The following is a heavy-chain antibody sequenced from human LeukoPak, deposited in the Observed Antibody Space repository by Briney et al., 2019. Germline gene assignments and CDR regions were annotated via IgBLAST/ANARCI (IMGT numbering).Heavy chain of an antibody. V-gene: IGHV4-59*01. Sequence: SETLSLTCTVSGGSISSYYWSWIRQPPGKGLEWIGYIYYSGSTNYNPSLKSRVTISVDTSKNQFSLKLSSVTAADTAVYYCARGTWNYDYYFMDVWGKGTTVTASS. CDR1: GGSISSYY. CDR3: ARGTWNYDYYFMDV. CDR2: IYYSGST. D-gene: IGHD1-1*01. J-gene: IGHJ6*03.